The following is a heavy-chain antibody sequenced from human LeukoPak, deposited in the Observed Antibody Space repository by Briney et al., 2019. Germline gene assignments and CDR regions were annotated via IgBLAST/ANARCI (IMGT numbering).Heavy chain of an antibody. Sequence: PGGSLRLSCAASGFTVSSNYMSWVRQAPGKGLEWVSSISSSSSYIYYADSVKGRFTISRDNAKNSLYLQMNSLRAEDTAVYYCASFPVGATLLDDYWGQGTLVTVSS. D-gene: IGHD1-26*01. CDR1: GFTVSSNY. CDR3: ASFPVGATLLDDY. V-gene: IGHV3-21*01. CDR2: ISSSSSYI. J-gene: IGHJ4*02.